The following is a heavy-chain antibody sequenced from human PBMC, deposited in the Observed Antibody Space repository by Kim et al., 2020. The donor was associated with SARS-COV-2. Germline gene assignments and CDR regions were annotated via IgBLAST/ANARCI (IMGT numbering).Heavy chain of an antibody. CDR3: AGPRWAAAEVQSGNFDY. CDR2: IYYSGST. Sequence: SETLSLTCTVSGGSISSSSYYWGWIRQPPGKGLEWIGSIYYSGSTYYNPSLKSRVTISVDTSKNQFSLKLSSVTAADTAVYYCAGPRWAAAEVQSGNFDYWGQGTLVTVSS. CDR1: GGSISSSSYY. J-gene: IGHJ4*02. V-gene: IGHV4-39*07. D-gene: IGHD6-13*01.